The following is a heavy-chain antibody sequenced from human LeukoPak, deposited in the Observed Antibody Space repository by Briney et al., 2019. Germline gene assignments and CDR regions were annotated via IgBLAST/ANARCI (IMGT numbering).Heavy chain of an antibody. D-gene: IGHD5-24*01. V-gene: IGHV4-38-2*01. CDR3: AGRSPYSTGYNYYFDF. Sequence: SETLSLTCAVSRYSISSPFYWGWIRQPPGKGLEWIATVYHSGASNYNPSLKGRVTISVDTSKNQFSLKLTSVTAADTAVYYCAGRSPYSTGYNYYFDFWGQGTPVTVSS. CDR1: RYSISSPFY. CDR2: VYHSGAS. J-gene: IGHJ4*02.